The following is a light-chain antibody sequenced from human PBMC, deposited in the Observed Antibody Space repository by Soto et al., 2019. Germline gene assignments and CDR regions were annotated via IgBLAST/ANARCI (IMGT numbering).Light chain of an antibody. J-gene: IGKJ1*01. V-gene: IGKV3-20*01. CDR3: QQYETSPRA. Sequence: IVLTQTPGTLSLSPGERATLSCRASQSVSNNYLAWYQQRPGQAPRLLIYDASSRATGIPDRFSGSGSGKDFSLPISRVEPEDFAVYYCQQYETSPRAFGQGTKVEIK. CDR1: QSVSNNY. CDR2: DAS.